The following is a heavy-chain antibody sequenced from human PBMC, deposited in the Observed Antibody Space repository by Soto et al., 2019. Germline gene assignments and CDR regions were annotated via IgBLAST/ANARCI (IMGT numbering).Heavy chain of an antibody. J-gene: IGHJ3*02. CDR1: GYTFTSYY. Sequence: AXVKVSCKASGYTFTSYYMHWVRQAPGQCLEWTGIINPSGGSTSYAQKFQGRVTMTRDTSTSTVYMELSSLRSEDTAVYYCAREGGSYPVGGSDSFDIWGPGTMVTVSS. D-gene: IGHD3-16*01. CDR3: AREGGSYPVGGSDSFDI. V-gene: IGHV1-46*01. CDR2: INPSGGST.